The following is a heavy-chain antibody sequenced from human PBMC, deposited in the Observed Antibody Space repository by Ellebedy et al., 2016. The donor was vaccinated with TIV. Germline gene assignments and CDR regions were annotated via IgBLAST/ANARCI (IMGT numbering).Heavy chain of an antibody. CDR1: GFTVSSNY. J-gene: IGHJ5*02. V-gene: IGHV3-53*01. CDR3: ARGSPLPMGLVGATQGWFDP. CDR2: IYSGGST. Sequence: PGGSLRLSCAASGFTVSSNYMSWVRQAPGKGLEWVSVIYSGGSTYYADSVKGRFTISRDNSKNTLYLQMNSLRAEDTAVYYCARGSPLPMGLVGATQGWFDPWGQGTLVTVSS. D-gene: IGHD1-26*01.